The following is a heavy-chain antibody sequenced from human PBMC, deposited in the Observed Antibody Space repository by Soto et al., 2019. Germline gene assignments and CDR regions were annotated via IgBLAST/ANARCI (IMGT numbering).Heavy chain of an antibody. D-gene: IGHD6-13*01. CDR1: GGSFSGCY. Sequence: SETLSLTCTVYGGSFSGCYWSWVRQPPGKGLEWIGEINHSGSTNYNPSLKSRVTISVDTSKNQFSLRLSSVTAADTAVYYCSVTAAAPYYGMDVWGQGTTVT. CDR2: INHSGST. CDR3: SVTAAAPYYGMDV. J-gene: IGHJ6*02. V-gene: IGHV4-34*01.